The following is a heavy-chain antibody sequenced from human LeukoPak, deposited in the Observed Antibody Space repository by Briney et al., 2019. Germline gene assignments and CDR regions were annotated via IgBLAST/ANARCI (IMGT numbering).Heavy chain of an antibody. V-gene: IGHV3-11*01. CDR3: ASLRGVNR. Sequence: GGSLRLSCAASGFTFSDYYMSWIRQPPGKGLEWVSYISSSGTTIYYANSVRGRFTVSRDNAKNSLYLQVDSLSAEDTAVYYCASLRGVNRWGQGTLVTVSS. D-gene: IGHD3-10*01. J-gene: IGHJ4*02. CDR2: ISSSGTTI. CDR1: GFTFSDYY.